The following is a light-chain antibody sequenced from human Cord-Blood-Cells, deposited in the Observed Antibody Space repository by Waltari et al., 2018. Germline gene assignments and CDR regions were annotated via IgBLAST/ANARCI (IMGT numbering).Light chain of an antibody. Sequence: QSALTQPPSASGSPGQSVTISCTGTSSDVGGYNYVSWYQPHPGKAPKLMIYEVSKRPSGVPDRFSGSKSGNTASLTVSGLQAEDEADYYCSSYAGSNNVFGTGTKVTVL. CDR3: SSYAGSNNV. V-gene: IGLV2-8*01. CDR2: EVS. J-gene: IGLJ1*01. CDR1: SSDVGGYNY.